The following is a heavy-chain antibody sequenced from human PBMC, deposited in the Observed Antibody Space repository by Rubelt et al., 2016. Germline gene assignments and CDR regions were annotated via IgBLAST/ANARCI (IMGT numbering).Heavy chain of an antibody. CDR2: ISAYNGNR. V-gene: IGHV1-18*01. J-gene: IGHJ4*02. CDR3: EIDRDYGGNLPNN. Sequence: QVQLVQSGAEVKKPGASVKVSCKASGYTFTSYGISWVRQAPGQGLEWMGWISAYNGNRNYAKKIQCEVSMTTDNANSTAYMELRSLGSDDTAVYDCEIDRDYGGNLPNNWGQGSLVTVSS. D-gene: IGHD4-23*01. CDR1: GYTFTSYG.